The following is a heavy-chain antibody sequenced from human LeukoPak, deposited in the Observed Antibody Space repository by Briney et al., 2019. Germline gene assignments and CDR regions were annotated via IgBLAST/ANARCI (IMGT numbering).Heavy chain of an antibody. Sequence: GGSLRLSCAVSGFTFNNYWMSWVRQAPGKGLEWVANIKQDGNEKYYVDSVKGRFTISRDNAKNSLYLQMNSLRAEDTAVYYCASHRGSSGSSFDYWGQGTLVTVSS. D-gene: IGHD2-15*01. CDR3: ASHRGSSGSSFDY. CDR1: GFTFNNYW. V-gene: IGHV3-7*03. J-gene: IGHJ4*02. CDR2: IKQDGNEK.